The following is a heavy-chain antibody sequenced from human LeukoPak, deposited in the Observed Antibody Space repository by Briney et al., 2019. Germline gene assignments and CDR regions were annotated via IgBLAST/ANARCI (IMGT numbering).Heavy chain of an antibody. CDR3: AKSLLQPSGSPFDY. J-gene: IGHJ4*02. D-gene: IGHD1-1*01. CDR2: ISGSGGST. V-gene: IGHV3-23*01. CDR1: GFTFSSYA. Sequence: GGSLRLSCAASGFTFSSYAMHWVRQAPGKGLEWVSAISGSGGSTYYADSVKGRFTISRDNSKNTLYLQMNSLRAEDTAVYYCAKSLLQPSGSPFDYWGQGTLVTVSS.